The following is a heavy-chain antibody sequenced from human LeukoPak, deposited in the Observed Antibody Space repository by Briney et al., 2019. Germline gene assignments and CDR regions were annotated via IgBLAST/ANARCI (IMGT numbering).Heavy chain of an antibody. Sequence: GGSLRLSCAASGFTFSSYAMHWVRQAPGKGLEWVVVISYDGSNKYYADSVKGRFTISRDNSKNTMYLQMNSLRAEDTAVYYCAIDRSKTVTTNLLLYWGQGTLVTVSS. CDR3: AIDRSKTVTTNLLLY. CDR2: ISYDGSNK. J-gene: IGHJ4*02. V-gene: IGHV3-30*04. D-gene: IGHD4-17*01. CDR1: GFTFSSYA.